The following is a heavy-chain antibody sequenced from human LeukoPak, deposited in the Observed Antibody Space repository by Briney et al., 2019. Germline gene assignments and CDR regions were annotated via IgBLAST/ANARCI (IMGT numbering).Heavy chain of an antibody. CDR2: ISSSSSYI. CDR3: ASSPGIVGATVFDY. D-gene: IGHD1-26*01. J-gene: IGHJ4*02. CDR1: GFTFSSYS. V-gene: IGHV3-21*01. Sequence: GGSLRLSCAASGFTFSSYSMNWVRQAPGKGLEWVSSISSSSSYIYYADSVKGRFTISRDNAKNSLYLQMNSLRAEDTAVYYCASSPGIVGATVFDYWGQGTLVTVSS.